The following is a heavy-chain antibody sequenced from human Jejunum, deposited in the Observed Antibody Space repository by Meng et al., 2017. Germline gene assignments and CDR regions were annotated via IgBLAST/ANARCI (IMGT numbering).Heavy chain of an antibody. V-gene: IGHV3-23*01. Sequence: GESLKISCAASGFPFSSYSMSWVRQAPGKGLEWVSAISGSGGNTYYADSVKGRFTISRDNSRNTLYLQVSSLRAEDTALYYCAARNEGFDCWGQGTLVTVSS. D-gene: IGHD1-1*01. J-gene: IGHJ4*02. CDR2: ISGSGGNT. CDR1: GFPFSSYS. CDR3: AARNEGFDC.